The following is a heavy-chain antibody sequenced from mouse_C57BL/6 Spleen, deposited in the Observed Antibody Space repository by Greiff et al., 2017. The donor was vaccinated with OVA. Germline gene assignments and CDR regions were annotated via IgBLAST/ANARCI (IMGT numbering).Heavy chain of an antibody. Sequence: SGPGLVQPSQSLSITCTVSGFSLTSYGVHWVRQSPGKGLEWLGVIWRGGSTDYNAAFMSRLSITKDNSKSQVFFKMNSLQADDTAIYYCAKSYYYGSSYDYYAMDYWGQGTSVTVSS. CDR1: GFSLTSYG. J-gene: IGHJ4*01. CDR2: IWRGGST. D-gene: IGHD1-1*01. CDR3: AKSYYYGSSYDYYAMDY. V-gene: IGHV2-5*01.